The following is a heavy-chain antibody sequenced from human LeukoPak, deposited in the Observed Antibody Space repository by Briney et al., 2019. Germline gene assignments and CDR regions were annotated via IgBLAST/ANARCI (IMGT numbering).Heavy chain of an antibody. D-gene: IGHD1-20*01. J-gene: IGHJ4*02. Sequence: GGSLRLSCVASGFTFSNAWMSWVRQAPGKGLELVGRIKRKRDGGTTDYAAPVRGRFSLSRDDSKNTLFLQMNSLKTEDTAVYYGTGSPYITNDYWGQGTVVTVSS. CDR1: GFTFSNAW. V-gene: IGHV3-15*01. CDR3: TGSPYITNDY. CDR2: IKRKRDGGTT.